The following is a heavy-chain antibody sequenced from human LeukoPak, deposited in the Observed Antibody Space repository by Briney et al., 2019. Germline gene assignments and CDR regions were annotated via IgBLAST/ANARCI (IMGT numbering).Heavy chain of an antibody. D-gene: IGHD3-22*01. V-gene: IGHV4-30-2*01. CDR2: IYHSGST. CDR1: GGSISSGGYS. CDR3: ARGPYYYYDSSGYYSDY. Sequence: SQTLSLTCAVSGGSISSGGYSWSWIRQPPGKGLEWIGYIYHSGSTYYNPSLKSRVTISVDRSKNQFSLKLSSVTAADTAVYYCARGPYYYYDSSGYYSDYWGQGTLVTVSS. J-gene: IGHJ4*02.